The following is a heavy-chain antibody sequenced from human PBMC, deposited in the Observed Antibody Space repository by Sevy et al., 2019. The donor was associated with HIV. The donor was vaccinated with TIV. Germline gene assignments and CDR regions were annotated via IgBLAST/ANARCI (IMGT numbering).Heavy chain of an antibody. CDR2: ISPSGGST. CDR1: GFTFISYA. J-gene: IGHJ6*02. Sequence: GGSLRLSCAASGFTFISYAMSWVRQAPGKGLEWVSSISPSGGSTYYADSVKGRFSMSRDNSKNTVDLQMNSLRAEDTAVYYCAKEAAMGYVWGQGTTVTVSS. V-gene: IGHV3-23*01. CDR3: AKEAAMGYV. D-gene: IGHD5-18*01.